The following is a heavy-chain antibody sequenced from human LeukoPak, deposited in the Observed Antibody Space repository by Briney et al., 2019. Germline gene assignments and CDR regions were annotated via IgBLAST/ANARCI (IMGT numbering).Heavy chain of an antibody. Sequence: SETLSLTCTVSGGSISSYYWSWIRQPPGKGLEWIGYIYYSGGTNYNPSLKSRVTISVDTSKNQFSLKLSSVTAADTAVYYCARRYCSGGSCSFDPWGQGTLVTVSS. D-gene: IGHD2-15*01. CDR1: GGSISSYY. CDR3: ARRYCSGGSCSFDP. CDR2: IYYSGGT. V-gene: IGHV4-59*01. J-gene: IGHJ5*02.